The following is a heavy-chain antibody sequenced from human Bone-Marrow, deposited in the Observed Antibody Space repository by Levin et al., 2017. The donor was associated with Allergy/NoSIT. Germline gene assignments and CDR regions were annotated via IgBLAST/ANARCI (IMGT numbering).Heavy chain of an antibody. CDR1: GFTSGLTFSDYS. CDR2: ISHGSGAI. Sequence: GGSLRLSCAASGFTSGLTFSDYSMNWVRQAPGGGLEWLSYISHGSGAIYYADSIKGRFVISRDDAKQAIFLQMNNVRAEDTALYHGARGTYDAFDVWGQGTMVTVSS. CDR3: ARGTYDAFDV. V-gene: IGHV3-48*04. J-gene: IGHJ3*01.